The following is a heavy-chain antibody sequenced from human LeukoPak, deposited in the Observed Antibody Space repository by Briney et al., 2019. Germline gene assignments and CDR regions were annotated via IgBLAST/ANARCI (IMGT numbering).Heavy chain of an antibody. CDR3: ARDPDLPLPIDY. CDR1: GFIFSDYY. D-gene: IGHD3-3*01. CDR2: INLKSGGT. Sequence: GASVKVSCKASGFIFSDYYMHWVRQAPGQGLEWMGWINLKSGGTRFAQKFQGRVTLTRDTSISTAYMEVSRLTSDDTAVYYCARDPDLPLPIDYWGQGTLVTVSS. J-gene: IGHJ4*02. V-gene: IGHV1-2*02.